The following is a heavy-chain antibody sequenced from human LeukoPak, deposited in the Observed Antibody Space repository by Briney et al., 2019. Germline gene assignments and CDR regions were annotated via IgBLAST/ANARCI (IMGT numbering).Heavy chain of an antibody. J-gene: IGHJ4*02. CDR2: IYYSGST. Sequence: SETLSLTCTVSGGSISSSSYYWGWIREPPGKGLVWIGSIYYSGSTYYNPSLKSRVTISVDTSKNQFSLKLSSVTAADTAVYYCARHVLPRSAMTTFYVSYFDYWGQGTLVTVSS. CDR3: ARHVLPRSAMTTFYVSYFDY. D-gene: IGHD3-16*01. CDR1: GGSISSSSYY. V-gene: IGHV4-39*01.